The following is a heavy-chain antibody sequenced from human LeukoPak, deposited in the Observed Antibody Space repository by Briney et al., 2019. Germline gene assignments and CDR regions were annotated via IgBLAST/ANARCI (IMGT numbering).Heavy chain of an antibody. Sequence: GGSLRLSCTASGFSFSAYGMHWVRQAPGKGLEWVAVIWYDGSSQYYADSVKGRFTISRDNSKNTLFLQMNSLRAEDTAVYYCARDPTQYTTAWYSDYCGQGTLVTVSS. CDR3: ARDPTQYTTAWYSDY. CDR1: GFSFSAYG. D-gene: IGHD2/OR15-2a*01. V-gene: IGHV3-33*01. J-gene: IGHJ4*02. CDR2: IWYDGSSQ.